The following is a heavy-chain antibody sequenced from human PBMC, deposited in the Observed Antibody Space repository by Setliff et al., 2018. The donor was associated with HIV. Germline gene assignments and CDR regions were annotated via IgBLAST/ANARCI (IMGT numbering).Heavy chain of an antibody. CDR1: GFSISSRYY. CDR2: IAYTGSG. CDR3: AREVRWELPQGFDH. J-gene: IGHJ4*02. V-gene: IGHV4-38-2*02. Sequence: PSETLSLTCDVSGFSISSRYYWGWIRQPPGKGLEWIGSIAYTGSGYYNSSLKSRVTISVDTSRNECSLKLTSVTAADTAVYYCAREVRWELPQGFDHWGQGSQVTVSS. D-gene: IGHD1-26*01.